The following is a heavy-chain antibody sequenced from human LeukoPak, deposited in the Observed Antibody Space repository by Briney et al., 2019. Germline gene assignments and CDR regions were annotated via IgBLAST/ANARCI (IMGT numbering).Heavy chain of an antibody. V-gene: IGHV1-2*02. Sequence: ASVKVSCKAFGYTFTDYYIHWVRQAPGQGLEWMGWINPNSGGTNYAQTFQGRVTMTLDTSTTTAYMELSRLGSDDRAVYYCARSPYSYGYFDFWGQGTLVTVSS. CDR3: ARSPYSYGYFDF. J-gene: IGHJ4*02. CDR2: INPNSGGT. CDR1: GYTFTDYY. D-gene: IGHD5-18*01.